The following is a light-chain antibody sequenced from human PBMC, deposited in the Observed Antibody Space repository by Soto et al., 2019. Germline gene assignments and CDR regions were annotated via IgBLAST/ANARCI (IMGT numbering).Light chain of an antibody. CDR1: SSDVGSYNL. CDR3: CSYAGSSTLEV. CDR2: EGS. V-gene: IGLV2-23*01. Sequence: QSVLTQPASVSGSPGQSITISCTETSSDVGSYNLVSWYQQHPGKAPKLMIYEGSKRPSGVSNRFSGSKSGNTASLTISGLQAEDEADYYCCSYAGSSTLEVFGGGTKVTVL. J-gene: IGLJ2*01.